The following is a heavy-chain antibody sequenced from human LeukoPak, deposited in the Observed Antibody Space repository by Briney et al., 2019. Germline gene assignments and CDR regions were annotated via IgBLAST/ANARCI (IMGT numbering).Heavy chain of an antibody. CDR3: AKDHRAYCGGDCVDFDY. CDR2: INHSGST. CDR1: GGSFSGYY. J-gene: IGHJ4*02. Sequence: SETLSLTCAVYGGSFSGYYWSWIRPPPGKGLEWIGEINHSGSTNYNPSLKSLVTISVDTSKNQFSLKMSSVTAADTAVYYCAKDHRAYCGGDCVDFDYWGQGTLVTVSS. D-gene: IGHD2-21*02. V-gene: IGHV4-34*01.